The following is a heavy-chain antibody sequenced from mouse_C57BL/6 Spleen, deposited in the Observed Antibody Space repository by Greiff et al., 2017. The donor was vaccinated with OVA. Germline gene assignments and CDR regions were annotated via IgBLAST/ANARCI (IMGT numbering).Heavy chain of an antibody. Sequence: QVQLQQPGAELVKPGASVKLSCKASGYTFTSYWMQWVKQRPGQGLEWIGEIDPSASYTNYNQKFKGKATLTVDTTSCTAYMQLSSLTAEDSAVSYGARSWDVGYWGQGTTLTVSS. CDR2: IDPSASYT. J-gene: IGHJ2*01. CDR1: GYTFTSYW. D-gene: IGHD4-1*01. CDR3: ARSWDVGY. V-gene: IGHV1-50*01.